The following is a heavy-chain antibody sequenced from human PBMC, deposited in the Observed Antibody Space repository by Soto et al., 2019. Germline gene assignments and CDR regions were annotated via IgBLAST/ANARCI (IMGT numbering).Heavy chain of an antibody. J-gene: IGHJ6*02. CDR2: ITTSSSTI. V-gene: IGHV3-48*01. CDR3: ARRAV. CDR1: GFTFSTYS. Sequence: EVQLVESGGGLVQPGGSLRLSCAASGFTFSTYSMNWVRQAPGKGLEWISYITTSSSTIYYADSVKGRFTISRDNAKNSLYLQMNGLRVEDTAVYYWARRAVWGQGTTVTVS.